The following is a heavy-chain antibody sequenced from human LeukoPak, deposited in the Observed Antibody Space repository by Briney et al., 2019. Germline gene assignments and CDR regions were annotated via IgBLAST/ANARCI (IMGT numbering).Heavy chain of an antibody. CDR3: TTDLPYYYDTSGYYPSDY. V-gene: IGHV3-15*01. J-gene: IGHJ4*02. CDR1: GFTFSNAW. CDR2: IKSKTDGGTT. D-gene: IGHD3-22*01. Sequence: GGFLRLSXAASGFTFSNAWMSWVRQAPGKGLEWVGRIKSKTDGGTTDYAAPVKGRFTISRDDSKNTLYLQMNSLKTEDTAVFYCTTDLPYYYDTSGYYPSDYWGQGTLVTVSS.